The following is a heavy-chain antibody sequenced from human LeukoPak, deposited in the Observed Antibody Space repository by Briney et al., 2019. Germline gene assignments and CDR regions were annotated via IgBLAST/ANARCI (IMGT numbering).Heavy chain of an antibody. CDR2: IYSGGST. CDR3: ETYYYDSSGYSVLDY. CDR1: GFTVSSNY. Sequence: GGSLRLSCAASGFTVSSNYMSWVRQAPGKGLEWVSVIYSGGSTYYADSVKGRFTISRDNSKNTLYLQMNSLGAEDTAVYYCETYYYDSSGYSVLDYWGQGTLVTVSS. J-gene: IGHJ4*02. V-gene: IGHV3-66*01. D-gene: IGHD3-22*01.